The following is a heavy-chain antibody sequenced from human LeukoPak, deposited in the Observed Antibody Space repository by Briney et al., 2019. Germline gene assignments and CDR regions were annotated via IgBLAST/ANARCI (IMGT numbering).Heavy chain of an antibody. CDR3: ASLLLCYGCSSSSDSFDI. D-gene: IGHD6-6*01. Sequence: GGSLRLSCAASGFTFSSYGMHWVRQAPGKGLEWVAFIRYDGSNKYYADSVKGRFTISRDNSKNTLYVQMNSLRAEDTAVYYCASLLLCYGCSSSSDSFDIWGQGTMVTVSS. CDR2: IRYDGSNK. J-gene: IGHJ3*02. CDR1: GFTFSSYG. V-gene: IGHV3-30*02.